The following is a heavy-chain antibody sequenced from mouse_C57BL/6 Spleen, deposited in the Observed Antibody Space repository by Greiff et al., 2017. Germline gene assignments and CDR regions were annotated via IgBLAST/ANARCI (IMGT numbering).Heavy chain of an antibody. J-gene: IGHJ2*01. CDR3: ARGPLDY. CDR2: ISDGGSYT. V-gene: IGHV5-4*03. CDR1: GFTFSSYA. Sequence: EVKLVESGGGLVKPGGSLKLSCAASGFTFSSYAMSWVRQTPEKRLEWVATISDGGSYTYYPANVKGRFPISRYNAKNNLYLQMGHLKAEDTAMYYCARGPLDYGGQGTTLTVSS.